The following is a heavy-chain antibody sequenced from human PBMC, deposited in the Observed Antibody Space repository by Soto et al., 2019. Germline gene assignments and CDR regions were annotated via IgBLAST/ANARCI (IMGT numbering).Heavy chain of an antibody. V-gene: IGHV4-34*01. D-gene: IGHD3-10*01. CDR2: INHSGST. Sequence: PXETLSLTCAVYGWSFSGYYWSWIRQPPGKGLEWIGEINHSGSTNYNPSLKSRVTISVDTSKNQFSLKLSSVTAADTAVYYCARGRYYGSGSYLPFYYYYYGMDVWGQGTTVTVSS. CDR1: GWSFSGYY. CDR3: ARGRYYGSGSYLPFYYYYYGMDV. J-gene: IGHJ6*02.